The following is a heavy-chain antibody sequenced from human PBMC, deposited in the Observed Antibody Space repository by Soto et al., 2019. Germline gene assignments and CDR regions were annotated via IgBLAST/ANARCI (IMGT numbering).Heavy chain of an antibody. CDR2: IDPRSGGT. J-gene: IGHJ4*02. V-gene: IGHV1-2*02. Sequence: QLVQSGTEVKKPGASVRVSCMVSGYPFTTYYIHWVRQAPGQGLEWMGWIDPRSGGTVYEQKFQGRGTMTRDTSISTVYMGLSGLTADDTALYYCATDDYGIFPYWGQGSLVTVSS. CDR1: GYPFTTYY. CDR3: ATDDYGIFPY. D-gene: IGHD3-10*01.